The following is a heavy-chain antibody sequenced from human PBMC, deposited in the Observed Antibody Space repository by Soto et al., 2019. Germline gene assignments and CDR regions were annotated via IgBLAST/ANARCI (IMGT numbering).Heavy chain of an antibody. J-gene: IGHJ1*01. V-gene: IGHV1-69*06. D-gene: IGHD2-15*01. Sequence: SVKVSCKVSGGAFHSSALNWVRQAPGQGLEWIGGIIPMSDSPNYAQEFQGRVTIIADISTTTAYMEVRSLRSDDPAVYYCASAHNWTYRLNRYWG. CDR2: IIPMSDSP. CDR3: ASAHNWTYRLNRY. CDR1: GGAFHSSA.